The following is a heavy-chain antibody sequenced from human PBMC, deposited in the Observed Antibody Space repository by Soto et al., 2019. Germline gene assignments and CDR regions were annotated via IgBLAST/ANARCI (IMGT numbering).Heavy chain of an antibody. CDR2: IYYSGST. Sequence: PSETLSLTCTVSGGSISSSSYYWGWIRQPPGKGLEWIGSIYYSGSTYYNPSLKSRVTISVDTSKNQFSLKLSSVTAADTAVYYCARHHMITFGGVIVYFDYWGQGTLVTVSS. CDR3: ARHHMITFGGVIVYFDY. CDR1: GGSISSSSYY. V-gene: IGHV4-39*01. D-gene: IGHD3-16*02. J-gene: IGHJ4*02.